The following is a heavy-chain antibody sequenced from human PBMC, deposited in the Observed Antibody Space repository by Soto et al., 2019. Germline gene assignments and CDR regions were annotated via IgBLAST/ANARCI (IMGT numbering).Heavy chain of an antibody. CDR1: GFTFSNDW. CDR2: ITTDGTGT. D-gene: IGHD6-13*01. Sequence: GLLMRLRRAVLGFTFSNDWLHWISQPPGKGLEWVSRITTDGTGTSYADSGKGGFTSFRDNAKNTVFLQMNSLRDEDTAEYYCVRGRPGNQQYFDFLGQGTLVTVFS. J-gene: IGHJ4*02. CDR3: VRGRPGNQQYFDF. V-gene: IGHV3-74*01.